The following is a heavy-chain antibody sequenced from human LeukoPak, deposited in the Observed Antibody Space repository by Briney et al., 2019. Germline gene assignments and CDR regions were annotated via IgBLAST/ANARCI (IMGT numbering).Heavy chain of an antibody. CDR2: IYYSGNT. CDR3: ARQTGSGLFILP. J-gene: IGHJ4*02. CDR1: GVSISSSNSY. D-gene: IGHD3/OR15-3a*01. V-gene: IGHV4-39*01. Sequence: SETLSLTCTVSGVSISSSNSYWGWIRQPPGEGLEWIGSIYYSGNTYYNASLKSQVSISIDTSKDQFSLKLTSVTAADTAVYYCARQTGSGLFILPGGQGTLVTVSS.